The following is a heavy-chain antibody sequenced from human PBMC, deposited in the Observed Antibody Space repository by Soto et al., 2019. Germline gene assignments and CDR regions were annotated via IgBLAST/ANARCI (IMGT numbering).Heavy chain of an antibody. CDR3: SGHSYCSSTSCLDY. D-gene: IGHD2-2*01. CDR1: GGSISSGGYY. V-gene: IGHV4-31*03. CDR2: IYYSGST. Sequence: QVQLQESGPGLVKPSQTLSLTCTVSGGSISSGGYYWSWIRQHPGKGLEWIGYIYYSGSTYYNPSLKRRVTISVDTSKNQFSLKLSSVTAADTAVYYCSGHSYCSSTSCLDYWGQGTLVTVSS. J-gene: IGHJ4*02.